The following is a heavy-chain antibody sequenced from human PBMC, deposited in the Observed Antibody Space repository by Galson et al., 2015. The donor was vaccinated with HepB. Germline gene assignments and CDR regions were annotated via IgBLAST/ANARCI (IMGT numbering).Heavy chain of an antibody. V-gene: IGHV3-33*01. CDR3: ARDSGNGGSQD. Sequence: SLRLSCAASGFIFSNYGMQWVRQAPGKGLEWVAHIWYDGTYKHYADSVKGRFTISRDNAKNTRFLQMNRLRAEDTAVYYCARDSGNGGSQDWGQGTLVSVSS. CDR1: GFIFSNYG. CDR2: IWYDGTYK. J-gene: IGHJ4*02. D-gene: IGHD2-8*01.